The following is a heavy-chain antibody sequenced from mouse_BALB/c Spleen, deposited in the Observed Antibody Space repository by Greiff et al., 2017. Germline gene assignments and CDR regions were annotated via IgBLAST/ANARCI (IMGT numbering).Heavy chain of an antibody. D-gene: IGHD2-14*01. CDR3: ARSEEVRRYYYAMDY. V-gene: IGHV5-17*02. CDR1: GFTFSSFG. J-gene: IGHJ4*01. CDR2: ISSGSSTI. Sequence: EVKLVESGGGLVQPGGSRKLSCAASGFTFSSFGMHWVRQAPEKGLEWVAYISSGSSTIYYADTVKGRFTISRDNPKNTLFLQMTSLRSEDTAMYYCARSEEVRRYYYAMDYWGQGTSVTVSS.